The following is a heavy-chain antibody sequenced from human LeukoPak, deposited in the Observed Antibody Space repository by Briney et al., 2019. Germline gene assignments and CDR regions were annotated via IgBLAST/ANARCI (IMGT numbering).Heavy chain of an antibody. Sequence: GRSLRLSCAASGFTFSSYAMHWVRQAPGKGLEWVAVISYDGSNKYYADSVKGRFTISRDNSKNTLYLQMNSLRAEDTAVYYCARGLLWFGEAIDYWGQGTLVTVSP. CDR3: ARGLLWFGEAIDY. CDR2: ISYDGSNK. D-gene: IGHD3-10*01. CDR1: GFTFSSYA. J-gene: IGHJ4*02. V-gene: IGHV3-30-3*01.